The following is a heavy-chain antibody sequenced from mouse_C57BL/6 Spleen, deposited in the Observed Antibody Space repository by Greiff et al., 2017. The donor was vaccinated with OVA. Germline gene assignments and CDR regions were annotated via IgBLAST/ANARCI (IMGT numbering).Heavy chain of an antibody. CDR1: GFSLTSYG. D-gene: IGHD1-1*01. V-gene: IGHV2-2*01. J-gene: IGHJ1*03. CDR2: IWSGGST. Sequence: VQLQQSGPGLVQPSQCLSITCTVSGFSLTSYGVHWVRQSPGKGLEWLGVIWSGGSTDYNAAFISRLSISKDNSKSQVFFKMNSLQADDTAIYYCARNDGSSYERYFDVWGTGTTVTVSS. CDR3: ARNDGSSYERYFDV.